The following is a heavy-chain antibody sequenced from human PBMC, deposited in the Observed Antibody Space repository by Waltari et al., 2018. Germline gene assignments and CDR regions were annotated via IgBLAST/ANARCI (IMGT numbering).Heavy chain of an antibody. CDR2: IYPGDSDT. D-gene: IGHD5-12*01. V-gene: IGHV5-51*01. Sequence: EVQLVQSGAEVKKPGESLKISCKGAGYSFTSYWIGWVRQMPGKGMEWMGIIYPGDSDTRYSPSFQGQVTISADKSISTAYLQWSSLKASDTTMYYCARQTSVGWLQSTDAFDIWGQGTMVTVSS. CDR3: ARQTSVGWLQSTDAFDI. J-gene: IGHJ3*02. CDR1: GYSFTSYW.